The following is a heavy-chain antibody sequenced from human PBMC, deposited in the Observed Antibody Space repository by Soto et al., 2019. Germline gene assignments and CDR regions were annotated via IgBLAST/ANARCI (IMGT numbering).Heavy chain of an antibody. Sequence: GGSLRLSCAASVFTFSNAGMSLVRQAPGKGLEWVGRIKSKTDGGTIDYAAPVKGRFTISRDDSKHTMYLQMNSLKPEDTAVYYRTTEYYYDSSGYKYWGQGTLVTLSS. CDR2: IKSKTDGGTI. J-gene: IGHJ4*02. CDR1: VFTFSNAG. D-gene: IGHD3-22*01. CDR3: TTEYYYDSSGYKY. V-gene: IGHV3-15*01.